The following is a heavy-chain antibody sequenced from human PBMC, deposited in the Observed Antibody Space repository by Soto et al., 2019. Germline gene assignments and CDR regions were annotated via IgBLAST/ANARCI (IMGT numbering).Heavy chain of an antibody. CDR1: GFSLSTGGVG. CDR2: IYWDADK. Sequence: ASGPTLVNPTQTLTLTCTFSGFSLSTGGVGVGWIRQPPGKALEWLGLIYWDADKRYSPSLRTRLTITRDTSKNQVVLTVNNVDPVDTGTYYCARYFYYDKSDYFRFFDYWGPGTLVTVSS. CDR3: ARYFYYDKSDYFRFFDY. V-gene: IGHV2-5*02. J-gene: IGHJ4*02. D-gene: IGHD3-22*01.